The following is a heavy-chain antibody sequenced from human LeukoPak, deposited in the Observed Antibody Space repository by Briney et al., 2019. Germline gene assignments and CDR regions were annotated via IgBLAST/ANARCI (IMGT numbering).Heavy chain of an antibody. CDR3: ARGLGGLWWGIPRFDY. J-gene: IGHJ4*02. D-gene: IGHD2-21*01. CDR2: IYTSGST. CDR1: GGSISSGSYY. V-gene: IGHV4-61*02. Sequence: SETLSLTCTVSGGSISSGSYYWSWIRQPAGKGLEWIGRIYTSGSTNYNPSLKSRVTISVDTSKNQFSLKLSSVTAADTAVYYCARGLGGLWWGIPRFDYWGQGTLVTVSS.